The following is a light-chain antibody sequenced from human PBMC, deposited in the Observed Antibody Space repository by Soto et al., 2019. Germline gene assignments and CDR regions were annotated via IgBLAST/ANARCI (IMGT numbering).Light chain of an antibody. CDR1: QTVSSIY. Sequence: TVLTQSPGTLSLSPGERATLSCRASQTVSSIYLAWYQQKPGQAPRLLIYDASSRATGIPDRFSGSGSGTDFTLTISRLEPEDFAVYYCQQYGSSPTFGQGTKVEIK. CDR3: QQYGSSPT. J-gene: IGKJ1*01. CDR2: DAS. V-gene: IGKV3-20*01.